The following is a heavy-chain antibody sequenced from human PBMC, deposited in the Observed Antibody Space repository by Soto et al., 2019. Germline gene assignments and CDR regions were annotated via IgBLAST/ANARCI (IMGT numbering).Heavy chain of an antibody. Sequence: GGSLRLSCAASGFTFSSHWMSWVRQAPGKGLEWVANIKQDGSEKYYVDSVKGRFTISRDNAKNSLYLQMNSLRAEDTAVYYCARSSLYYYDSSGYLPYDYWGQGTLVTVSS. V-gene: IGHV3-7*03. CDR1: GFTFSSHW. CDR2: IKQDGSEK. CDR3: ARSSLYYYDSSGYLPYDY. J-gene: IGHJ4*02. D-gene: IGHD3-22*01.